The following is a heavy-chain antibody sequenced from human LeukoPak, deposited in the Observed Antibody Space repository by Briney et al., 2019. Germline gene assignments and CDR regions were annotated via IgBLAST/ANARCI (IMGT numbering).Heavy chain of an antibody. J-gene: IGHJ4*02. CDR1: GYIFTSYA. CDR2: IIPIFGTA. V-gene: IGHV1-69*13. Sequence: SVKVSCKASGYIFTSYAISWVRQAPGQWLEWMGGIIPIFGTANYAQKFQGRVTITADESTSTAYMELSSLRSEDTAVYYCARVRHSNGWLDYWGQGTLVTVSS. CDR3: ARVRHSNGWLDY. D-gene: IGHD6-19*01.